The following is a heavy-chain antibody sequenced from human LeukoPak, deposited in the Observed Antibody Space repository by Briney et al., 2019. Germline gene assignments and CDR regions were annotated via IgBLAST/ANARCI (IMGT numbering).Heavy chain of an antibody. CDR2: IRSKAYGGTT. V-gene: IGHV3-49*04. Sequence: GGSLRLSCTASGFTFGDYAMSWVRQAPGKGLEWVGFIRSKAYGGTTEYAASVKGRFTISRDDSKSIAYLQMNSLKTEDTAVYYCTRVAGMIDGYNQRYFDYWGQGTLVTVSS. CDR3: TRVAGMIDGYNQRYFDY. CDR1: GFTFGDYA. J-gene: IGHJ4*02. D-gene: IGHD5-24*01.